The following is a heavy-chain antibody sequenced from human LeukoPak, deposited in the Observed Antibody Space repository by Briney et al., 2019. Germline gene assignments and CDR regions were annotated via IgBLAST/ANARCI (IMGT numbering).Heavy chain of an antibody. CDR1: GGSISSGGYY. Sequence: SQTLSLTCTVSGGSISSGGYYWSWIRQHPGKGLEWIGYIYYSGSTYYNPSLKSRVTISVDTSKNQFSLKLSSVIAADTAVYYCARGRFGELSPWFDPWGQGTLVTVSS. V-gene: IGHV4-31*03. CDR2: IYYSGST. D-gene: IGHD3-10*01. CDR3: ARGRFGELSPWFDP. J-gene: IGHJ5*02.